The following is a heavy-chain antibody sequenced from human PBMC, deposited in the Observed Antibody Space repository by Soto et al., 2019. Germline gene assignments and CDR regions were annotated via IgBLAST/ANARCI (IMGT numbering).Heavy chain of an antibody. V-gene: IGHV3-23*01. CDR1: GFAFSSSV. D-gene: IGHD6-19*01. CDR3: VKSRAGDFDY. Sequence: EVQLLESGGDLVQPGGSLRLSCAASGFAFSSSVMCWVRQAPGKGLEWVSTINVRGDGTFYADSVKGRFSISRDNSENTLSLQMNSLRPDDTATYYCVKSRAGDFDYWGQGTLVTVSS. J-gene: IGHJ4*02. CDR2: INVRGDGT.